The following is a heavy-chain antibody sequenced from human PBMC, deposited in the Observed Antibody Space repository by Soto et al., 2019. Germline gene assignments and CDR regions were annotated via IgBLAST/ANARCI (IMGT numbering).Heavy chain of an antibody. Sequence: GESLKISCQVSENHCAIHWIGWVRQMPGKGLGRVGISYFGDSVTRYSPSFQGQVTISADKSIRTAYLQRSSLQASDTAMYYCASHLRRDVYSDFGFSPDVWGQGTTVTVSS. V-gene: IGHV5-51*01. CDR1: ENHCAIHW. CDR2: SYFGDSVT. J-gene: IGHJ6*02. CDR3: ASHLRRDVYSDFGFSPDV. D-gene: IGHD1-26*01.